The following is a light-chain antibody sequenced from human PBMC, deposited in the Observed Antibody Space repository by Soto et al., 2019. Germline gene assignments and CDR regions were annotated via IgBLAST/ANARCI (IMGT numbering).Light chain of an antibody. Sequence: EIVLTQSPATLSLSPGERATLSCRASQSVSTSLAWYQHKPGQAPRLFIYDASKRAPGIPARFSGSGSGTDFTLTISSLEPEDFAVYYCQVRDVWPSFGQGTKVDIK. CDR2: DAS. CDR3: QVRDVWPS. V-gene: IGKV3-11*01. CDR1: QSVSTS. J-gene: IGKJ1*01.